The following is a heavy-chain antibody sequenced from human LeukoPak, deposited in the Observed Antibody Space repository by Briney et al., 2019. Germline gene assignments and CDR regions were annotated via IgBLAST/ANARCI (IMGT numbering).Heavy chain of an antibody. Sequence: GGSLRLSCAASGFTFSSYSMNWVRQAPGKGLEWVSSISTGPSIIYYADSVKGRFAISRDNAKNSLYLQMNSLRAEDTAVYYCAKIPTYSSSWDVDYWGQGTLVTVSS. CDR1: GFTFSSYS. V-gene: IGHV3-21*04. D-gene: IGHD6-13*01. J-gene: IGHJ4*02. CDR3: AKIPTYSSSWDVDY. CDR2: ISTGPSII.